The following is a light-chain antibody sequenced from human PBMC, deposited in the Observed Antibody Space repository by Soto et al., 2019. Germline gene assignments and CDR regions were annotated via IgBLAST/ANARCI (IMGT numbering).Light chain of an antibody. CDR1: HSISSY. CDR3: QQYNNWPSWT. Sequence: DIQMTQSPSTLSASVGDRVTITFRASHSISSYLTWYQQKPGKAPKLLIYKASNLQSGVPSRFSGSGSGTEFTLTISSLQPDDFAVYYCQQYNNWPSWTFGQGTKVDIK. J-gene: IGKJ1*01. V-gene: IGKV1-5*03. CDR2: KAS.